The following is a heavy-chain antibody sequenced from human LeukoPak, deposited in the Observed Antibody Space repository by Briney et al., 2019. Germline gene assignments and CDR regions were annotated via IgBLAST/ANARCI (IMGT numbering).Heavy chain of an antibody. CDR2: MSRTADRI. D-gene: IGHD5-24*01. CDR1: GGTLSTYE. J-gene: IGHJ4*01. CDR3: ATRLPFTGYKN. Sequence: GGSLRLSCTIFGGTLSTYEFNWVRQAPGKRPEWISYMSRTADRIDHADSVKGRFTMSRDNAENSVYLQMNSLRVDDTAIYYCATRLPFTGYKNWGQGTLVTVSS. V-gene: IGHV3-48*03.